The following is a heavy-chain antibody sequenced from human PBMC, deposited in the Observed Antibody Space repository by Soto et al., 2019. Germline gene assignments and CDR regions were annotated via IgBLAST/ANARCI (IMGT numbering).Heavy chain of an antibody. CDR2: IYYSGST. CDR1: GGSFSGYY. CDR3: ARLPIYSSSWYLIDY. J-gene: IGHJ4*02. V-gene: IGHV4-34*01. D-gene: IGHD6-13*01. Sequence: KASETLSLTCAVYGGSFSGYYWSWIRQPPGKGLEWIGSIYYSGSTYYNPSLKSRVTISVDTSKNQFSLKLSSVTAADTAVYYCARLPIYSSSWYLIDYWGQGTLVTVSS.